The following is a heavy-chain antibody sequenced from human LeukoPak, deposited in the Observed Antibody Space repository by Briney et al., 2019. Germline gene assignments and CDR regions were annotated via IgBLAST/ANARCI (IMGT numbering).Heavy chain of an antibody. V-gene: IGHV1-69*04. CDR3: ARDPEYNYYYYGMDV. J-gene: IGHJ6*02. Sequence: SVKVSCKASGGTFSSYAISWVRQAPGQGLEWMGRIIPILGIANYAQKFQGRVTITADKSTSTAYMGLSSLRSEDTAVYYCARDPEYNYYYYGMDVWGQGTTVTVSS. CDR2: IIPILGIA. CDR1: GGTFSSYA. D-gene: IGHD1-1*01.